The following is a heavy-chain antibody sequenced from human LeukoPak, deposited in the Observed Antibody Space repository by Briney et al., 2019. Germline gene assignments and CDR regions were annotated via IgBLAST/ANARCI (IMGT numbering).Heavy chain of an antibody. CDR1: GYNFTSHW. J-gene: IGHJ4*02. CDR2: IYPDDSDT. D-gene: IGHD3-10*01. CDR3: ARSMVRGVTILV. Sequence: GESLKISRKGSGYNFTSHWIGWVPQIPGKGLEGMGIIYPDDSDTKYSPSFQGQVTISADKSISTAYLQWSSLKASDTAMYYCARSMVRGVTILVWGQGTLVTVSS. V-gene: IGHV5-51*01.